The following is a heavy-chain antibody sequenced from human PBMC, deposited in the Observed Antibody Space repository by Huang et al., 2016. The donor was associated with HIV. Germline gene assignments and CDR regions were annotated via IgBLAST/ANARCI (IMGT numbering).Heavy chain of an antibody. D-gene: IGHD3-3*01. CDR2: IYYSGTT. CDR3: ARTGVAVSDDPEYFQH. V-gene: IGHV4-39*02. CDR1: GDSINSNTFY. J-gene: IGHJ1*01. Sequence: LQESGPGLVGPSETLSLTCAVSGDSINSNTFYWGWIRRPPGKALEWVGSIYYSGTTNSNPALKRRARIAVDASKNRIFLHLRSVTAADTGVYYCARTGVAVSDDPEYFQHWGQGALVT.